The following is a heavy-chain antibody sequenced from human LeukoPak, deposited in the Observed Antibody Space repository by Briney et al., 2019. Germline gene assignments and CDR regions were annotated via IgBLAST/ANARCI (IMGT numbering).Heavy chain of an antibody. CDR2: INSDGSWT. V-gene: IGHV3-74*01. J-gene: IGHJ4*02. Sequence: GGSLRLSCAASGNYWMHWVRQAPGKGLVWVSHINSDGSWTSYADSVKGRFTISIDNAKNTVYLQMNSLRAEDTAVYYCVSFYETYWGRGTLVTVSS. D-gene: IGHD2/OR15-2a*01. CDR3: VSFYETY. CDR1: GNYW.